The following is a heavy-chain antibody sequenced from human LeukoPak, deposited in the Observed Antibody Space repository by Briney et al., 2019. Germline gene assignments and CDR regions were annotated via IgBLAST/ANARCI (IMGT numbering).Heavy chain of an antibody. D-gene: IGHD1-26*01. CDR1: GFTFSTSW. CDR3: ARAAYTGSPTSFDY. V-gene: IGHV3-7*04. Sequence: GGSLRLSCAASGFTFSTSWMSWVRQAPGKGLEWVATIKQDGSEKYYVDSVKGRFTISRDNAKISLYLQMNSLRAGDTAVYYCARAAYTGSPTSFDYWGQGTLVTVSS. CDR2: IKQDGSEK. J-gene: IGHJ4*02.